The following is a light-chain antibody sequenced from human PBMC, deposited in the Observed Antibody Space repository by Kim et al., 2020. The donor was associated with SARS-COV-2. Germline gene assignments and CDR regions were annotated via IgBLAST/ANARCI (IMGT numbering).Light chain of an antibody. CDR3: QQYDTLPWT. V-gene: IGKV3-20*01. CDR2: DAS. Sequence: EIVLTQSPGTLSLSPGERATLSCRASQSVSDVYLAWYQQKPGQPPRLLMSDASSRAAGIPDRFSVSGSGTDFTLTISGVETEDSAVYYCQQYDTLPWTFGRGTKVDIK. CDR1: QSVSDVY. J-gene: IGKJ1*01.